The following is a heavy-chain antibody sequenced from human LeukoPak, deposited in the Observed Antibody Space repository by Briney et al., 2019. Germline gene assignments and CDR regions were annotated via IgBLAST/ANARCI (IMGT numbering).Heavy chain of an antibody. J-gene: IGHJ6*02. CDR3: ARGAPVVAATLLYYYYYGMDV. CDR2: IKQDGSEK. Sequence: PGGSLRLSCAASGFTFSSYWMSWVRQAPGKGLEWVANIKQDGSEKYYVDSVKGRFTISRDNAKNSLYLQMNSLRAEDTAVYYCARGAPVVAATLLYYYYYGMDVWGQGTTVTVSS. D-gene: IGHD2-15*01. CDR1: GFTFSSYW. V-gene: IGHV3-7*03.